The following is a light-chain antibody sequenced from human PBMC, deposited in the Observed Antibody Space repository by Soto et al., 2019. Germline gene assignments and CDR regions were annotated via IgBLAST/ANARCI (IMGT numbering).Light chain of an antibody. CDR1: QGISSF. V-gene: IGKV1-9*01. J-gene: IGKJ5*01. CDR3: QQIHTYPIT. Sequence: DIQLTQSPSFLSASLGDRVTITCRASQGISSFLAWYQQKPGKVPKLLIYAASTLQGGVPSRFSGSGSGTQFTLTISSLQPEDVATYYCQQIHTYPITFGQETRLE. CDR2: AAS.